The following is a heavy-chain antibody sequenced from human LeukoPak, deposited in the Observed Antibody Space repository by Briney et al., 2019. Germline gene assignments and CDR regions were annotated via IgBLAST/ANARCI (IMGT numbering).Heavy chain of an antibody. CDR2: ISSNGGST. J-gene: IGHJ3*02. D-gene: IGHD4-23*01. Sequence: PGGSLRLSCSASGFTFSSYAMHWVRQAPGKGLEYVSAISSNGGSTYYADSVKGRFTISRDNSKNTLYLQMSSLRAEDTAVNYCSRWSFENDAFDIWGQGTMVTVSS. V-gene: IGHV3-64D*06. CDR3: SRWSFENDAFDI. CDR1: GFTFSSYA.